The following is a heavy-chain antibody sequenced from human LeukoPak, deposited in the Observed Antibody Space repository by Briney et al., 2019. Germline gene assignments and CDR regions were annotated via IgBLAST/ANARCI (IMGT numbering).Heavy chain of an antibody. J-gene: IGHJ2*01. CDR1: RFTFSNYG. V-gene: IGHV3-30*18. CDR3: AKDARYSYGTQPPPWYFEL. Sequence: PGGSLTLSCAVYRFTFSNYGMHWVRQAHGKGLEWEAAIPNDGSNKYYADFVKGRFAISRDNSKNTLYLQMNRRRPEHTDVYYRAKDARYSYGTQPPPWYFELGGRGTLVTVSS. D-gene: IGHD5-18*01. CDR2: IPNDGSNK.